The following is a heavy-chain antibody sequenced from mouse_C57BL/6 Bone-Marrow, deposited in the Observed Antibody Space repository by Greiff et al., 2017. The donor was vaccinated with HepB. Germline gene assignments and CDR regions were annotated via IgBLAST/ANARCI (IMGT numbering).Heavy chain of an antibody. CDR3: AREGYYYGSVDY. V-gene: IGHV1-81*01. D-gene: IGHD1-1*01. Sequence: QVQLQQSGAELARPGASVKLSCKASGYTFTSYGISWVKQRTGQGLEWIGEIYPRSGNTYYNEKFKGKATLTADKSSRTAYMELRSLTSEDSAVDFCAREGYYYGSVDYWGQGTTLTVSS. J-gene: IGHJ2*01. CDR2: IYPRSGNT. CDR1: GYTFTSYG.